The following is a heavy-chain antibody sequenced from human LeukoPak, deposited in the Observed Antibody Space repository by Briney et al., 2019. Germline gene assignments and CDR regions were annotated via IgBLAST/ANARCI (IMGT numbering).Heavy chain of an antibody. V-gene: IGHV3-11*01. CDR2: ISESGNII. Sequence: GGSLRLSCVASGFTFSDYYINWIRQAPGKGLEWVSYISESGNIINYVDFVEGRFTISRDNAKNSLYLQMDSLRAEDTAVYYCTRLYYGSASYWGQGTLVTVSS. CDR3: TRLYYGSASY. J-gene: IGHJ4*02. CDR1: GFTFSDYY. D-gene: IGHD3-10*01.